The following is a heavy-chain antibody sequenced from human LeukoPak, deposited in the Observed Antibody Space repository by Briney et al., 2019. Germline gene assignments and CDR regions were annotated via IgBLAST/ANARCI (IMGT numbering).Heavy chain of an antibody. J-gene: IGHJ4*02. D-gene: IGHD5-18*01. CDR3: ARDPGRGYTYGYGFDY. CDR1: RFTFSNYG. CDR2: IWYDGSNK. Sequence: GGSLRLSCAVSRFTFSNYGMHWIRQAPGKGQKWVAVIWYDGSNKYYADSVKVRFTISRDNSKNTLYLQMNSLRAEDTAVYYCARDPGRGYTYGYGFDYWGQGTLVTVSS. V-gene: IGHV3-33*01.